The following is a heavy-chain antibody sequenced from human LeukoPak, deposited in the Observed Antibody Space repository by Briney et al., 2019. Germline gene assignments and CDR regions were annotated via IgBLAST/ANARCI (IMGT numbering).Heavy chain of an antibody. CDR2: ISSSSSYI. Sequence: GSLRLSCAASGFTFSSYSMNWVRQAPGKGLEWVSSISSSSSYIYYADSVKGRFTISRDNAKNSLYLQMNSLRAEDTAVYYCARPPQNDFWSGYYSYYYMDVWGKGTTVTVSS. CDR3: ARPPQNDFWSGYYSYYYMDV. D-gene: IGHD3-3*01. J-gene: IGHJ6*03. CDR1: GFTFSSYS. V-gene: IGHV3-21*01.